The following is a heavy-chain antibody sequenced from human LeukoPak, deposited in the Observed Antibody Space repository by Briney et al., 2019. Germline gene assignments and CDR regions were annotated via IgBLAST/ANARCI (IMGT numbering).Heavy chain of an antibody. Sequence: PSETLSLTCTVSGGSISSSSYYWGWIRQPPGKGLEWIGSIYYSGSTYYNPSLKSRVTISVDTSKNQFSLKLSSVTAADTAAYYCARLASGWHGVDYWGQGTLVTVSS. CDR3: ARLASGWHGVDY. J-gene: IGHJ4*02. CDR2: IYYSGST. D-gene: IGHD6-19*01. CDR1: GGSISSSSYY. V-gene: IGHV4-39*01.